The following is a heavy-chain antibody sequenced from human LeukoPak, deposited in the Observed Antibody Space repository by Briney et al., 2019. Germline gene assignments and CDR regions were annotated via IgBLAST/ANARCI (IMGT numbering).Heavy chain of an antibody. V-gene: IGHV3-30*18. CDR2: ISYDRSNK. D-gene: IGHD3-3*01. Sequence: GGSLRLSCAASGFTFSSYGMHRVRQAPGKGLEWVAVISYDRSNKYYADSVKGRFTISRDNSKNTLYLQMNSLRAEDTAVYYCAKDVYDFWSGYYNSYDYWGQGTLVTVSS. CDR1: GFTFSSYG. CDR3: AKDVYDFWSGYYNSYDY. J-gene: IGHJ4*02.